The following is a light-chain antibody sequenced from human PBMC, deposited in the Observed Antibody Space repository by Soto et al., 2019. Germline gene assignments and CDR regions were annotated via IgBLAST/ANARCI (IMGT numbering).Light chain of an antibody. J-gene: IGKJ4*01. Sequence: EIVLTQSPGTLYLSPGERATLSCRASQSVSSSYLAWSQQKPGQDPRLLIYRASSRATGIPDRFSCSGSGTDFTLTISRLEPEDFAVYYCQQYGSSPLTFGGGTKVEIK. CDR2: RAS. V-gene: IGKV3-20*01. CDR3: QQYGSSPLT. CDR1: QSVSSSY.